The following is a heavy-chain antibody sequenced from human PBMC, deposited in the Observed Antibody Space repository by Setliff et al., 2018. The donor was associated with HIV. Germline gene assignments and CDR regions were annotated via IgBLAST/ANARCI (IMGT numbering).Heavy chain of an antibody. CDR1: GYTFTSYG. D-gene: IGHD6-25*01. J-gene: IGHJ6*03. V-gene: IGHV1-18*01. CDR3: ARWVDDNSEGSYYHYMDV. CDR2: ISGYNGWT. Sequence: GASVKVSCKASGYTFTSYGVSWVRQAPGQGLEWMGLISGYNGWTKYPQKFQGRVTMTTDTSTSTVYMELTSPTSDDTAVYYCARWVDDNSEGSYYHYMDVWGNGASVTVSS.